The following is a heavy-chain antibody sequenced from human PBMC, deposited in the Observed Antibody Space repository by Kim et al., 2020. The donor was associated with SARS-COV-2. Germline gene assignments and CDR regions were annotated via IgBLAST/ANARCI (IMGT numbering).Heavy chain of an antibody. CDR3: ARDAYLSAAES. V-gene: IGHV3-74*01. Sequence: TSYADSVKGRFTISRDNAKNTLYLQMNSLRAEDTAVYYCARDAYLSAAESWGQGTLVTVSS. CDR2: T. J-gene: IGHJ4*02. D-gene: IGHD6-13*01.